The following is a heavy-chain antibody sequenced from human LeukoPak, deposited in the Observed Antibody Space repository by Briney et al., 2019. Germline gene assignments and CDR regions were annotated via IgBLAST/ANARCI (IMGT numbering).Heavy chain of an antibody. J-gene: IGHJ5*02. D-gene: IGHD3-10*01. Sequence: PGGSLRLSCAASGFTFSNYWMSWVRQAPGKGLEWVANIKKDGSEKYFVDCVKGRFTISRDNAKNTLYLQMNSLRAEDTAVYYCARASRGNWFDPWGQGTLVTVSS. CDR1: GFTFSNYW. CDR3: ARASRGNWFDP. V-gene: IGHV3-7*02. CDR2: IKKDGSEK.